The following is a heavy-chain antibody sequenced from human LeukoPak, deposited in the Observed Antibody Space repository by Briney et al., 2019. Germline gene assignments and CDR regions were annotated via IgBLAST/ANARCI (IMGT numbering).Heavy chain of an antibody. J-gene: IGHJ5*02. CDR2: ISGDGGST. D-gene: IGHD6-6*01. CDR3: AKAHIAARPGYNWFDP. Sequence: GGSLRLSCAASGFTFDDYAMHWVRQAPGKGLEWVSLISGDGGSTYYADSVKGRFHISRDNSKTSVYLQMNSLRTEDTALYYCAKAHIAARPGYNWFDPWGQGTLVTVSS. V-gene: IGHV3-43*02. CDR1: GFTFDDYA.